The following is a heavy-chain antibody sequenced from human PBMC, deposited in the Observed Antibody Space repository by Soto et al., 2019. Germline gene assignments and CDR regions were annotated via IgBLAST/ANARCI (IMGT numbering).Heavy chain of an antibody. Sequence: GGSLRLSCAASGFTFSNAWMSWVRQAPGKGLEWVGRIKSKTDGGTTDYAAPVKGRFTISRDDSKNTLYLQMNSLKTEDTAVYYCTLGSGYYYTVDYWGQGXLVTVSS. CDR2: IKSKTDGGTT. CDR3: TLGSGYYYTVDY. D-gene: IGHD3-22*01. J-gene: IGHJ4*02. CDR1: GFTFSNAW. V-gene: IGHV3-15*01.